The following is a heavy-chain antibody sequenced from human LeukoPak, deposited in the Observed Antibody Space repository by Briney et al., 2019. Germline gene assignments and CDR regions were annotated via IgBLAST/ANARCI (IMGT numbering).Heavy chain of an antibody. V-gene: IGHV3-48*04. CDR2: ISSSGSTI. CDR1: GFTFSSYA. CDR3: ARIVGVVPAAIRG. D-gene: IGHD2-2*01. Sequence: PGGSLRLSCAASGFTFSSYAMSWVRQAPGKGLEWVSYISSSGSTIYYADSVKGRFTISRDNAKNSLYLQMNSLRAEDTAVYYCARIVGVVPAAIRGWGQGTLVTVSS. J-gene: IGHJ4*02.